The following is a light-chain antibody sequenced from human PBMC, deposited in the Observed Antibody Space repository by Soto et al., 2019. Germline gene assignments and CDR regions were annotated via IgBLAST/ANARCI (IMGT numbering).Light chain of an antibody. Sequence: EIVMTQSPATLSVSPGERVTLSCRASQSVSRSLAWYQQKPGQAPRLLIYGASTRATGIPARFIGSGSGTEFTLTISSLQSEEFAVYYCQQYNNWPPFTFGPGTKVDIK. CDR3: QQYNNWPPFT. J-gene: IGKJ3*01. CDR2: GAS. V-gene: IGKV3-15*01. CDR1: QSVSRS.